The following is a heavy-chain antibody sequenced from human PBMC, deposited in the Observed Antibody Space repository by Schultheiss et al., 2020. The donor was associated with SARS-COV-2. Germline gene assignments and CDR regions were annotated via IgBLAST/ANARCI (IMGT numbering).Heavy chain of an antibody. V-gene: IGHV4-59*08. CDR2: IYYSGST. Sequence: SETLSLTFTVSGGSISSYYWSWIRQPAGKGLEWIGYIYYSGSTNYNPSLKSRVTISVDTSKNQFSLKLSSVTAADTAVYYCARQNYYYYYMDVWGKGTTVTVSS. CDR1: GGSISSYY. J-gene: IGHJ6*03. CDR3: ARQNYYYYYMDV.